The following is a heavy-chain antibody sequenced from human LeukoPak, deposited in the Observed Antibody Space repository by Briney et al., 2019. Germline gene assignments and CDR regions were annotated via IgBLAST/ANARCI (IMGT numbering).Heavy chain of an antibody. V-gene: IGHV3-30-3*01. J-gene: IGHJ4*02. CDR1: GFTFSENN. Sequence: GMSLRLSCVASGFTFSENNVHWVRQAPGKGLEWVALISNDGNSKDYADSVKGRFTLSGDNSKTTLYLQMNSLRAEDTAVYYCARDRSGFYSVDYWGQGTLVTVSS. CDR3: ARDRSGFYSVDY. D-gene: IGHD5-12*01. CDR2: ISNDGNSK.